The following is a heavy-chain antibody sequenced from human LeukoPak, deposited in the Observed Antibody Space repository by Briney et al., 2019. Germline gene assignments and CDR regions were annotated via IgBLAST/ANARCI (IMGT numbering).Heavy chain of an antibody. CDR1: GFTFSSYA. Sequence: PGASLRLSCAASGFTFSSYAMSWVRQAPGKGLEWVSAISGSGGSTYYADSVKGRFTISRDNSKNTPYLQMNSLRAEDTAVYYCAKAGYSSGWYVLASWGQGTLVTVSS. V-gene: IGHV3-23*01. D-gene: IGHD6-19*01. CDR3: AKAGYSSGWYVLAS. CDR2: ISGSGGST. J-gene: IGHJ4*02.